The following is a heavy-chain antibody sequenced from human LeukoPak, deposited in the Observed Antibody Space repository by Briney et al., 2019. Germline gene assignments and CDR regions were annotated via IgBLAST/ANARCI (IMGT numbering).Heavy chain of an antibody. CDR1: GFTFSSYW. CDR3: ARDGGYNVVVPAAPFDP. CDR2: IKQGGSEK. D-gene: IGHD2-2*01. J-gene: IGHJ5*02. V-gene: IGHV3-7*01. Sequence: PGGSLRLSCAASGFTFSSYWMSWVRQAPGKGLEWVANIKQGGSEKYYVDSVKGRFTISRDDAKNSLYLQMNSLRAEDTAVYYCARDGGYNVVVPAAPFDPWGQGTLVTVSS.